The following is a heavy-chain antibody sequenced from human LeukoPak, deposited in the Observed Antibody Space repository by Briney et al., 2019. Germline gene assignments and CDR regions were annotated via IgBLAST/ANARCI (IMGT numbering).Heavy chain of an antibody. CDR3: ASAYSSGWYYQN. V-gene: IGHV3-30*19. J-gene: IGHJ4*02. D-gene: IGHD6-19*01. CDR2: ISHDGSNK. Sequence: GGSLRLSCAASGFTFSRSGMHWVRQAPGKGLEWVAVISHDGSNKYYADSVKGRFTISRDNSKNTLNLQMNSLRAEETAVYHCASAYSSGWYYQNWGQGTLVTVSS. CDR1: GFTFSRSG.